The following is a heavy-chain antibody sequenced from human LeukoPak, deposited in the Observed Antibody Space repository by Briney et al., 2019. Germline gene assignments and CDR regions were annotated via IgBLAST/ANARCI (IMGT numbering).Heavy chain of an antibody. Sequence: PGGSLRLSCAASGFTFSSYDMHWVRQATGKGLEWVSAIGTAGDTYYPGSVKGRFTISRENAKNSLYLQMNSLRAGDTAVYYCARGIWFGELFWFDPWGQGTLVTVSS. CDR3: ARGIWFGELFWFDP. J-gene: IGHJ5*02. CDR1: GFTFSSYD. D-gene: IGHD3-10*01. CDR2: IGTAGDT. V-gene: IGHV3-13*01.